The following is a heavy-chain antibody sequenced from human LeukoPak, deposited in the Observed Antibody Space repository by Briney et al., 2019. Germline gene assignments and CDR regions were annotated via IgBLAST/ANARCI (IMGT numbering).Heavy chain of an antibody. V-gene: IGHV1-2*02. CDR1: GYTFAGYY. D-gene: IGHD6-19*01. CDR2: INPNSGGT. J-gene: IGHJ4*02. CDR3: ARGEQWRPEFDY. Sequence: ASVKVSCKASGYTFAGYYMHWVRQAPGQGLEWMGWINPNSGGTNYAQKFQGRVTMTRDTSISTAYMELSGLRSDDTAVYYCARGEQWRPEFDYWGQGTLVTVSS.